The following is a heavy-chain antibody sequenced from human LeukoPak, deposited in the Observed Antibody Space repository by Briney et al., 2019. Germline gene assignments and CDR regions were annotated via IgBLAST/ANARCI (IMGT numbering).Heavy chain of an antibody. Sequence: GGSLRLSCAASGFTFRSYEMSWVRQAPGKGLEWVSYISSSGSTRYNADSVKGRFTISRDNAKNSLYLQMNSLRADDTGVYYCARGQDTDFWGQGTLVTVSS. V-gene: IGHV3-48*03. CDR2: ISSSGSTR. CDR1: GFTFRSYE. D-gene: IGHD2-15*01. CDR3: ARGQDTDF. J-gene: IGHJ4*02.